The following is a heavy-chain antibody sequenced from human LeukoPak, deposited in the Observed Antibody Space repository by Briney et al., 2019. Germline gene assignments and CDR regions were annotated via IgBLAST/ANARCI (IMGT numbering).Heavy chain of an antibody. CDR2: IIPILGIA. D-gene: IGHD2-2*01. CDR3: ARSLGYCSSTSCYYMDV. CDR1: GGTFSSYA. Sequence: GASVKVSCKASGGTFSSYAISWVRQAPGQGLEWMGRIIPILGIANYAQKFQGRVTITADKSTSTAYMELSSLRSEDAAVYYCARSLGYCSSTSCYYMDVWGKGTTVTVSS. J-gene: IGHJ6*03. V-gene: IGHV1-69*04.